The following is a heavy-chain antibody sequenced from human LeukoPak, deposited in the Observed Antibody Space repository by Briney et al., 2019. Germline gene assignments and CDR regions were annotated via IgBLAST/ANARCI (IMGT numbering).Heavy chain of an antibody. CDR1: GFPFSSYA. Sequence: GGSLRLSCAASGFPFSSYAMSWVRQAPGKGLEWVSAISGSGGSTYYADSVKGRFTISRDNSKNTLYLQMNSLRAEDTALYYCAKAPGIAAAGLDYWGQGTLVTVSS. V-gene: IGHV3-23*01. CDR3: AKAPGIAAAGLDY. CDR2: ISGSGGST. D-gene: IGHD6-13*01. J-gene: IGHJ4*02.